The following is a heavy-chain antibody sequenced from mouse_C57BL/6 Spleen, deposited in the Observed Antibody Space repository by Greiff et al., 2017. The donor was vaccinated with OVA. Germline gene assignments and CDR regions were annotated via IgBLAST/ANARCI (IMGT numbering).Heavy chain of an antibody. D-gene: IGHD1-1*01. CDR2: INPNYGTT. Sequence: VQLKESGPELVKPGASVKISCKASGYSFTDYNMNWVKQSNGKSLEWIGVINPNYGTTSYNQKFKGKATLTVDQSSSTAYMQLNSLTSEDSAVYYCAREKGTYYYGSSPYWYFDVWGTGTTVTVSS. CDR3: AREKGTYYYGSSPYWYFDV. V-gene: IGHV1-39*01. CDR1: GYSFTDYN. J-gene: IGHJ1*03.